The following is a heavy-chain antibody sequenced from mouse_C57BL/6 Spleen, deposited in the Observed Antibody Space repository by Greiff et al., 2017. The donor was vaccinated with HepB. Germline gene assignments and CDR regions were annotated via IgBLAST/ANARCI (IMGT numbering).Heavy chain of an antibody. CDR3: ARREDLLWLRRAMDY. J-gene: IGHJ4*01. Sequence: QVQLKQSGAELARPGASVKLSCKASGYTFTSYGISWVKQRTGQGLEWIGEIYPRSGNTYYNEKFKGKATLTADKSSSTAYMELRSLTSEDSAVYFCARREDLLWLRRAMDYWGQGTSVTVSS. D-gene: IGHD2-2*01. V-gene: IGHV1-81*01. CDR1: GYTFTSYG. CDR2: IYPRSGNT.